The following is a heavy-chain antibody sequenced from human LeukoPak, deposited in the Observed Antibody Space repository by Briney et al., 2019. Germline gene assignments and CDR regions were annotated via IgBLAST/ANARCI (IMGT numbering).Heavy chain of an antibody. D-gene: IGHD6-19*01. CDR3: AKASIAVAGYHQYYFDY. CDR1: GFSFNTYA. CDR2: INGRGSII. J-gene: IGHJ4*02. V-gene: IGHV3-23*01. Sequence: PGGSLRLSCAASGFSFNTYALTWVRQAPGKGLEWVSGINGRGSIIKYADSVEGRFTISRDNSKNTLYLQMNSLRAEDTAVYYCAKASIAVAGYHQYYFDYWGQGILVTVSS.